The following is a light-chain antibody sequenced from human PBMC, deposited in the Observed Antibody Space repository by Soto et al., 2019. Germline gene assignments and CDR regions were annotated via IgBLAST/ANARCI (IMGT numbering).Light chain of an antibody. V-gene: IGKV3-15*01. CDR3: QQYNIWPPVT. Sequence: EIVMTQSPATLSVSPGERATLSCRASQSVSSNLAWYQQKPGQAPRLLIYGASTRATGIPARFSGSGSGTEFTFTISSLQSEDFAVYYCQQYNIWPPVTFGQGTRLEIK. J-gene: IGKJ5*01. CDR1: QSVSSN. CDR2: GAS.